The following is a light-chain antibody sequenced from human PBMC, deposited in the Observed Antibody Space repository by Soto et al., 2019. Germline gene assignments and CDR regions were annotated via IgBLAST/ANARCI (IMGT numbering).Light chain of an antibody. Sequence: QSVLTQPASVSGSPGQSITISCTGTSSDVGAYIYVSWYQQHPGKAPKLMIYEVTNRPSGVSNRFSGSKSANTASLTISGLQAEDEADYYCSSYTSISTPYVFGTGTKVTV. CDR3: SSYTSISTPYV. CDR1: SSDVGAYIY. V-gene: IGLV2-14*01. CDR2: EVT. J-gene: IGLJ1*01.